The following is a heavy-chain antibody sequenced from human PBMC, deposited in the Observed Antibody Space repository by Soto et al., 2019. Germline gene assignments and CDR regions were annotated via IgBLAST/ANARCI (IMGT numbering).Heavy chain of an antibody. CDR2: INPSGGST. CDR3: ARDLIVATMQLYYCYPGMDD. CDR1: GYTFTSYY. J-gene: IGHJ6*02. V-gene: IGHV1-46*01. D-gene: IGHD5-12*01. Sequence: ASVKVSCKASGYTFTSYYMHWVRQAPGQGLEWMGIINPSGGSTSYAQKLQGRVTMPRDTSTSTVYMELSSLRSEDTAVYYCARDLIVATMQLYYCYPGMDDWGQGTTVTVSS.